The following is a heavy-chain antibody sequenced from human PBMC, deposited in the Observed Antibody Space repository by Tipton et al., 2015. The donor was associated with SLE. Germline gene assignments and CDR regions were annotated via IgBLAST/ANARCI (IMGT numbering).Heavy chain of an antibody. CDR2: VYHSGAT. J-gene: IGHJ3*02. CDR3: VRPQLSQLSNAFDI. CDR1: GYSLRDGYY. D-gene: IGHD1-1*01. Sequence: TLSLTCTVSGYSLRDGYYWGWLRQPPGQGLEWIGSVYHSGATYYKPSLKSRATLSVDTSKNQFSLKVTSVTAADTAVYYCVRPQLSQLSNAFDIWDQGTMVTVSS. V-gene: IGHV4-38-2*02.